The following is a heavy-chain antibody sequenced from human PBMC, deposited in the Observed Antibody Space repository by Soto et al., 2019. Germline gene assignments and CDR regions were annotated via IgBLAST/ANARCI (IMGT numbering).Heavy chain of an antibody. J-gene: IGHJ6*03. V-gene: IGHV4-59*08. CDR2: IYYSGST. D-gene: IGHD6-19*01. CDR1: GGSISSYY. CDR3: ASSGWYYYYYYMDV. Sequence: PSETLSLTCTVSGGSISSYYWSWIRQPPGKGLEWIGYIYYSGSTNYNPSLKSRVTISVDTSKNQFSLKLSSVTAADTAVYYCASSGWYYYYYYMDVWGKGTTVTVSS.